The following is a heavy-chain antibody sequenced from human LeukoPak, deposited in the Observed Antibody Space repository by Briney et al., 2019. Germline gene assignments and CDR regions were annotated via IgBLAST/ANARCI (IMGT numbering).Heavy chain of an antibody. Sequence: GGSLRLSCAASGFTFSSYGMHWVRQAPGKGLEWVAFIRYDGSNKYYADSVKGRFTISRDNSKNTLYLQMNSLRAEDTAVYYCARGKCSSTSCYDYWGQGTLVTVSS. CDR3: ARGKCSSTSCYDY. CDR1: GFTFSSYG. J-gene: IGHJ4*02. V-gene: IGHV3-30*02. CDR2: IRYDGSNK. D-gene: IGHD2-2*01.